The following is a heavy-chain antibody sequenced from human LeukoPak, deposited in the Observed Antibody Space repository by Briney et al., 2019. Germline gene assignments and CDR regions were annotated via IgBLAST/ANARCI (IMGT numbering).Heavy chain of an antibody. J-gene: IGHJ3*02. V-gene: IGHV4-38-2*02. CDR2: IYHSGST. CDR3: ATEAVQVAVAESYAFDI. D-gene: IGHD6-19*01. CDR1: GYSISSGYY. Sequence: SETLSLTCAVSGYSISSGYYWGWIRKPPGKGLEWIGSIYHSGSTYYNPSLKSRVTISVDTSKNQFSLKLSSVTAADTAVYYCATEAVQVAVAESYAFDIWGQGTMVTVSS.